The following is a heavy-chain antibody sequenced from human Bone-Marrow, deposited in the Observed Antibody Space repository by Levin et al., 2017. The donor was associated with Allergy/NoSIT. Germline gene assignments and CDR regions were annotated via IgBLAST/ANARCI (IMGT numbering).Heavy chain of an antibody. Sequence: PGGSLRLSCEASGFTFSNFVMTWVRQAPGKGLEWVSSISGSGGNGGGATYYTDSVRGRFTISRDNSKNTLYLQMSTLRAEDTALYYCVKGRDPIYNSGWFGDCWGQGTLVSVSS. D-gene: IGHD6-19*01. CDR2: ISGSGGNGGGAT. V-gene: IGHV3-23*01. CDR3: VKGRDPIYNSGWFGDC. CDR1: GFTFSNFV. J-gene: IGHJ4*02.